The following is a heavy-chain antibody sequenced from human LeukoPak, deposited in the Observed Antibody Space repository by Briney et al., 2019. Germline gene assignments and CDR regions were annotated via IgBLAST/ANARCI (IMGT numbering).Heavy chain of an antibody. CDR3: TKGVLGGTQSVSAVLDY. D-gene: IGHD3-16*01. CDR2: ISCSGIK. J-gene: IGHJ4*02. V-gene: IGHV3-48*03. Sequence: GGALRLSCAASRFTFGSYELNWVRQAPGKGLEGVSYISCSGIKHYADSVKGRFTISRDHAKKSLYLQMNSLRVEDTAVYYCTKGVLGGTQSVSAVLDYWARGTLVSVFS. CDR1: RFTFGSYE.